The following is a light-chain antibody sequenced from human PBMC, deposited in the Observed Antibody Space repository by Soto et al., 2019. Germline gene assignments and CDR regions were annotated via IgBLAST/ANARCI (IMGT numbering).Light chain of an antibody. CDR3: HQYDSWT. J-gene: IGKJ1*01. CDR2: GAS. Sequence: IVLTQYPGTLSLSPGERATLSCRASQSFNSIYLAWYQQKPGQAPRLLIYGASSRATGIPDRFSGSGSGTDFTLTISRLEPEDFAVYYCHQYDSWTFGQGTKVDIK. V-gene: IGKV3-20*01. CDR1: QSFNSIY.